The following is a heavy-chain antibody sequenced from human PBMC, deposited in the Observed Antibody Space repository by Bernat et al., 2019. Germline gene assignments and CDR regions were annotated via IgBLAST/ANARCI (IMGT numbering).Heavy chain of an antibody. CDR2: ISSSSSTI. Sequence: EVQLVESGGGLVQPGGSLRLSCAASGFTFSSYSMNWVRQAPGKGLEWVSYISSSSSTIYYADSVKGRFTISRDNAKNSLYLQMNSLRAEDTAVYYCARDSSNIAVAGSFDYWGQGTLVTVSS. CDR1: GFTFSSYS. CDR3: ARDSSNIAVAGSFDY. D-gene: IGHD6-13*01. J-gene: IGHJ4*02. V-gene: IGHV3-48*01.